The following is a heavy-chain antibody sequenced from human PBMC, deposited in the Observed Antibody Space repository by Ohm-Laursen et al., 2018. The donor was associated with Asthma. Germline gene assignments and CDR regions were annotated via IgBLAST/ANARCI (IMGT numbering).Heavy chain of an antibody. V-gene: IGHV4-31*11. CDR1: GGSINSGGYY. CDR3: ARGTFYYESTGYYFFDH. CDR2: IYYSGST. J-gene: IGHJ4*02. Sequence: TLSLTCAVSGGSINSGGYYWSWIRQHPGKGLEWIGHIYYSGSTYYNPSLQSRVTISVDTSKNQFSLKLSSVTAADTAVYYCARGTFYYESTGYYFFDHWGQGALVTVSS. D-gene: IGHD3-22*01.